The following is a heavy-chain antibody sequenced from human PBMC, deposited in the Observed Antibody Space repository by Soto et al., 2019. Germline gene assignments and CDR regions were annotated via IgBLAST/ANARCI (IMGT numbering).Heavy chain of an antibody. CDR2: MNPNSGNT. J-gene: IGHJ4*02. CDR1: GYTFTSYD. Sequence: ASVKVSCKASGYTFTSYDINWVRQATGQGLEWMGWMNPNSGNTGYAQKFQGRVTMTRNTSISTAYMELSSLRSENTAVYYCARVTKPYYYDSSGYYLQSYYFDYWGQGTLVTVSS. CDR3: ARVTKPYYYDSSGYYLQSYYFDY. V-gene: IGHV1-8*01. D-gene: IGHD3-22*01.